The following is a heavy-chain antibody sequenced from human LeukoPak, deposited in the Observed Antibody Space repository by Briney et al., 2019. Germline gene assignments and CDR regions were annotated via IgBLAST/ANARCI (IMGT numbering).Heavy chain of an antibody. J-gene: IGHJ4*02. CDR1: GYRLTSYW. V-gene: IGHV5-51*01. CDR3: ARARYCSGGSCYAEY. Sequence: GESLKISCEGSGYRLTSYWIAWVRQMPGKGLEWMGIIYPGGSDTRYSPSFQGQVTISADKSISTAYLQWSSLKASDTAMYYCARARYCSGGSCYAEYWGQGTLVTVSS. D-gene: IGHD2-15*01. CDR2: IYPGGSDT.